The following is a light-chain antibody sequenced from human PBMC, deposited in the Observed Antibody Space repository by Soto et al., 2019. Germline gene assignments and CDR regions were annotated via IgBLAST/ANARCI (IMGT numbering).Light chain of an antibody. J-gene: IGKJ4*01. CDR3: QQFSSYPLT. CDR1: QTLRRTY. V-gene: IGKV3-20*01. Sequence: ESVRRQSPGTLCLAPGERATLSCSASQTLRRTYIAWYQQKPGQAPRVLIYGASKRATGIPDRFSGGGSGTDFTLPVSRLEPEDFAVYYWQQFSSYPLTFGGGTKVDIK. CDR2: GAS.